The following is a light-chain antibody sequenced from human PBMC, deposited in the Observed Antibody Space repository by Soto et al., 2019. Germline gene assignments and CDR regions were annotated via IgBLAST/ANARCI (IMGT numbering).Light chain of an antibody. CDR1: QGIGIY. J-gene: IGKJ4*01. CDR2: DAS. V-gene: IGKV1-16*02. CDR3: QQYRSYPLT. Sequence: DIQMTQSPSSLSASVGDRVTITCRASQGIGIYLAWFQQKPGKAPRSLIYDASRLQSGVPPKFSGSGSGTEFTLTISSLQPEDFAIYFCQQYRSYPLTFGGGTKVEI.